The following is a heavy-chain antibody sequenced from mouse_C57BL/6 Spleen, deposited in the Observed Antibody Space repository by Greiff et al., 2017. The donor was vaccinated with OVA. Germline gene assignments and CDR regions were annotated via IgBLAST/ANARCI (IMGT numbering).Heavy chain of an antibody. CDR2: IDPSDSYT. J-gene: IGHJ4*01. Sequence: VQLQQPGAELVKPGASVKLSCKASGYTFTSYWMQWVKQRPGQGLEWIGEIDPSDSYTNYNQKFKGKATLTVDTSSSTAYMQLSSLTSEDSAVYYCARWSPYYAMDYWGQGTSVTVSS. CDR1: GYTFTSYW. CDR3: ARWSPYYAMDY. V-gene: IGHV1-50*01.